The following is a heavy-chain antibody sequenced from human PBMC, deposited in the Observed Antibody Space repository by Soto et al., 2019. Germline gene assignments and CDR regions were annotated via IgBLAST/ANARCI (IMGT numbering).Heavy chain of an antibody. V-gene: IGHV3-23*01. D-gene: IGHD3-3*01. J-gene: IGHJ6*03. CDR1: GFTFSSYA. Sequence: PGGSLRLSCAASGFTFSSYAMSWVRQAPGKGLEWVSAISGSGGSTYYADSVKGRFTISRDNSKNTLYLQMNSLRAEDTAVYYCAKDRRYDFWSGWAYYMDVWGKGTTVTVS. CDR3: AKDRRYDFWSGWAYYMDV. CDR2: ISGSGGST.